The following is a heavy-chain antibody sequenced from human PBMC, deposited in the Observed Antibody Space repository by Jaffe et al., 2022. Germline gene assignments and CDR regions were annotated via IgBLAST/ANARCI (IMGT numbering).Heavy chain of an antibody. V-gene: IGHV4-59*01. D-gene: IGHD5-12*01. CDR3: ARVTTYSGYERFDY. J-gene: IGHJ4*02. Sequence: QVQLQESGPGLVKPSETLSLTCTVSGGSISSYYWSWIRQPPGKGLEWIGYIYYSGSTNYNPSLKSRVTISVDTSKNQFSLKLSSVTAADTAVYYCARVTTYSGYERFDYWGQGTLVTVSS. CDR1: GGSISSYY. CDR2: IYYSGST.